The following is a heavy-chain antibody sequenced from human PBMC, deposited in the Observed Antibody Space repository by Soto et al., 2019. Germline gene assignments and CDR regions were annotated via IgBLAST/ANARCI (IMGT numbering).Heavy chain of an antibody. CDR2: ISAYNGNT. CDR3: ASGRLAGSYYPPGY. V-gene: IGHV1-18*01. J-gene: IGHJ4*02. Sequence: QVRLVQSGAEVKKPGASVKVSCKASGYTFTSYGISWVRQAPGQGLEWMGWISAYNGNTSYAQKLQGRVTMTTDTSTSTDYMELRSLRSDDPAVYYCASGRLAGSYYPPGYWGQGTLVTVSS. D-gene: IGHD1-26*01. CDR1: GYTFTSYG.